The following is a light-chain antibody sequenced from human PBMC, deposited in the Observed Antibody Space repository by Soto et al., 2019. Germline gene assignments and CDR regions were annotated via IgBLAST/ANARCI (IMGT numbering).Light chain of an antibody. Sequence: DIQMTQSPSSLSASVGDRVTITCRASQGISNYLAWYQQKPGTVPKLLIYAASTLPSGVPSRFSGSGSGTAFTLTISSLQPEDVATYYCKKYNSASLTFGPGTKVDIK. CDR1: QGISNY. J-gene: IGKJ3*01. CDR2: AAS. CDR3: KKYNSASLT. V-gene: IGKV1-27*01.